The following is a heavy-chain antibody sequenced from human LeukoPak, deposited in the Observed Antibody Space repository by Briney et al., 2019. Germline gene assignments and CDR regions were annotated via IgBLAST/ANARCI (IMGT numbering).Heavy chain of an antibody. CDR1: GYTLTELS. CDR3: ATVPKTWNYPSHLDY. CDR2: FDPEDGET. V-gene: IGHV1-24*01. J-gene: IGHJ4*02. D-gene: IGHD1-7*01. Sequence: ASVKVSCKVSGYTLTELSMHWVRQAPGKGLEWMGGFDPEDGETIYAQKFQGRVTMTEDTSTDTAYMELSSLRSEDTAVYYCATVPKTWNYPSHLDYWGQGTLVTVSS.